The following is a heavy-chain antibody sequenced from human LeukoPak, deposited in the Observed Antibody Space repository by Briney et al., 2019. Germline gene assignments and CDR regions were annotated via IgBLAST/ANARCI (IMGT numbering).Heavy chain of an antibody. CDR1: GFTVSSNY. CDR2: IYSGGST. Sequence: GGSLRLSCAASGFTVSSNYMSWVRQAPGKGLEWVSVIYSGGSTYYADSVKGRFTISRDNSKNTLYLQMNSLRAEDTAVYYCARGDKQLVFNRNKGGFDPWGQGTLVTVSS. D-gene: IGHD6-13*01. CDR3: ARGDKQLVFNRNKGGFDP. J-gene: IGHJ5*02. V-gene: IGHV3-66*01.